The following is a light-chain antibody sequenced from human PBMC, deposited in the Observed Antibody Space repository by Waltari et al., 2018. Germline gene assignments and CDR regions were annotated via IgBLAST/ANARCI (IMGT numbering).Light chain of an antibody. CDR1: KLGYKY. J-gene: IGLJ1*01. CDR3: QAWDSSTFYV. CDR2: QDR. Sequence: SYELTQPPSLSVSPGQTASITCSGDKLGYKYISWYQQKPGLPSVLVIYQDRKRHSGIPERFSGSNTGSAATLTIVGTQAMDEADYFCQAWDSSTFYVFGTGTKVSVL. V-gene: IGLV3-1*01.